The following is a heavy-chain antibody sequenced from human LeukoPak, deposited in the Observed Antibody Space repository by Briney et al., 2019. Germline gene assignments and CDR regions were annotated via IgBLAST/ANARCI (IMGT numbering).Heavy chain of an antibody. Sequence: ASVKVSCKASGYTFTGYYMHWGRQAPGQGLEWMGWINPNSGGTNYAQKFQGRVTMTRDTSISTAYMELSRLRSDDTAVYYCARATAYGSGSYYRASPFDYWGQGTLVTVSS. CDR3: ARATAYGSGSYYRASPFDY. J-gene: IGHJ4*02. V-gene: IGHV1-2*02. D-gene: IGHD3-10*01. CDR2: INPNSGGT. CDR1: GYTFTGYY.